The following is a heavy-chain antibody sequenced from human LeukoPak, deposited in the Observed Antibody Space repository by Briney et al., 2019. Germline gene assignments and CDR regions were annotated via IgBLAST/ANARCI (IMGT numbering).Heavy chain of an antibody. V-gene: IGHV4-61*02. D-gene: IGHD4/OR15-4a*01. CDR2: IYTSGST. CDR3: ARGIGTIFYYYMDV. J-gene: IGHJ6*03. Sequence: SETLSLTCTVSGGSISSGSYYWSWIRQPAGKGLEWIGRIYTSGSTNYNPSLKGRVTISVDTSKNQFSLKLSSVTAADTAVYYCARGIGTIFYYYMDVWGKGTTVTVSS. CDR1: GGSISSGSYY.